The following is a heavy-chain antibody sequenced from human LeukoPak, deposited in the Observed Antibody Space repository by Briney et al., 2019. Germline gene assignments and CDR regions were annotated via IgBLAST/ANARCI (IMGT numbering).Heavy chain of an antibody. Sequence: SETLSLTCTVSGGSISTYYWSWIRQPPGKGLEWIGYIYYSGSTNYKPSLKSRVTMSVDTSKNQFSLKLSSVTAADTAVYYCAREGVTHNWFDPWGQGTLVTVSS. D-gene: IGHD4-23*01. V-gene: IGHV4-59*01. J-gene: IGHJ5*02. CDR2: IYYSGST. CDR3: AREGVTHNWFDP. CDR1: GGSISTYY.